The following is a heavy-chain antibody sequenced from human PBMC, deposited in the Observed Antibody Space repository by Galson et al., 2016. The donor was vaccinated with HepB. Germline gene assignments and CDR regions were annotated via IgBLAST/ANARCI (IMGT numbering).Heavy chain of an antibody. CDR3: VRDRLKRTY. D-gene: IGHD6-6*01. J-gene: IGHJ4*01. V-gene: IGHV3-7*03. Sequence: SLRLSCAASGFTFSANWMSWVRQAPGKGLEWVANIKEDGSEKYYVDSVKGRFTMSRDNARNSVNLQMNSLRAEDTAVYYCVRDRLKRTYWGQGTLVTLPS. CDR1: GFTFSANW. CDR2: IKEDGSEK.